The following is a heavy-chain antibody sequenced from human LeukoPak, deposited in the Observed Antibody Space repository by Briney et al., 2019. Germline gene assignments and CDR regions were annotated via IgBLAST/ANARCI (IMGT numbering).Heavy chain of an antibody. Sequence: GGSLRLSCAASGLAFSSYAMSWVRQAPGKGPEWVSAISDSGGSIHYADSVKGRFTISRDNSKNTLHLQMKSLRAEDTAVYYCVKNMESYGDSSTDSWGQGTLVTVSS. J-gene: IGHJ4*02. CDR1: GLAFSSYA. V-gene: IGHV3-23*01. D-gene: IGHD4-17*01. CDR3: VKNMESYGDSSTDS. CDR2: ISDSGGSI.